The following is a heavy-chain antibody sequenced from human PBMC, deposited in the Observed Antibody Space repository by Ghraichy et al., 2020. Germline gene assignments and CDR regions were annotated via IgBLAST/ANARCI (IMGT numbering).Heavy chain of an antibody. CDR3: ARDRGGSGTTFHY. D-gene: IGHD3-10*01. J-gene: IGHJ4*02. V-gene: IGHV3-21*01. CDR2: ISKRGAYR. Sequence: GGSLRLSCAASGFTFSSYSMNWVRQAPGKGLEWVSSISKRGAYRDYADSVKGRFISSRDNTKNSLYLQMKSLRADDAAVYYCARDRGGSGTTFHYWVQGTLGTVSS. CDR1: GFTFSSYS.